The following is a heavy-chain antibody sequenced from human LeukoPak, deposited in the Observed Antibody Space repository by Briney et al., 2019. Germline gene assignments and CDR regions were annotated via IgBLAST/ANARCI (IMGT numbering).Heavy chain of an antibody. D-gene: IGHD3-10*01. CDR2: IKKDGSEK. J-gene: IGHJ5*02. V-gene: IGHV3-7*03. CDR3: ARGRYVLWFGELKNWFDP. Sequence: GGSLRLSCAASGFTFSSYWMSWVRQAPGKGLEWVANIKKDGSEKYYVDSVKGRFTISRDNAKTSLYLQMNSLRAEDTAVYYCARGRYVLWFGELKNWFDPWGQGTLVTVSS. CDR1: GFTFSSYW.